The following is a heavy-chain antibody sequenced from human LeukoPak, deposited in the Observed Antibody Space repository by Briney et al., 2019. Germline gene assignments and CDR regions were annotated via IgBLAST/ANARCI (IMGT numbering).Heavy chain of an antibody. CDR3: AREAGPYTGFDY. V-gene: IGHV3-21*01. Sequence: GGSLRLSCAASGLTFSSYSMNWVRQAPGKGLEWVSSISSSSSYIYYADSVKGRFTISRDNAKNSLYLQMNGLRAEDTAVYYCAREAGPYTGFDYWGQGTLVTVSS. CDR2: ISSSSSYI. J-gene: IGHJ4*02. D-gene: IGHD3-16*01. CDR1: GLTFSSYS.